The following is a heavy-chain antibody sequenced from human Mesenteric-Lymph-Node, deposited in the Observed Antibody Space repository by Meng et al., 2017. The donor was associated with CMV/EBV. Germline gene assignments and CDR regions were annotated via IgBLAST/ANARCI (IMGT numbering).Heavy chain of an antibody. J-gene: IGHJ3*02. CDR2: ISTSGSSI. Sequence: GESLKISCAASGFTFSSYEMNWVRQAPGKGLEWVSYISTSGSSIYYADSVRGRFTISRDNAKNSLYLQMNSLRVEDTAVYYCARVRGGYCSSTSCYNAFDIWGQGTMVTVSS. D-gene: IGHD2-2*02. CDR3: ARVRGGYCSSTSCYNAFDI. V-gene: IGHV3-48*03. CDR1: GFTFSSYE.